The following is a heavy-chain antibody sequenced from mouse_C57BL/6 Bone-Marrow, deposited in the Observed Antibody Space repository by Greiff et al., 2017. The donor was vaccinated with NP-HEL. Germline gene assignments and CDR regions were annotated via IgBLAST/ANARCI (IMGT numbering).Heavy chain of an antibody. CDR1: GFTFTDYY. CDR3: ARSVLLLRY. J-gene: IGHJ3*01. D-gene: IGHD1-1*01. Sequence: EVQLQESGGGLVQPGGSLSLSCAASGFTFTDYYMSWVRQPPGKALEWLGFIRNKANGYTTEYSASVKGRFTISTDNSQSILYLQMNALRAEDSATYYCARSVLLLRYWGQGTLVTVSA. V-gene: IGHV7-3*01. CDR2: IRNKANGYTT.